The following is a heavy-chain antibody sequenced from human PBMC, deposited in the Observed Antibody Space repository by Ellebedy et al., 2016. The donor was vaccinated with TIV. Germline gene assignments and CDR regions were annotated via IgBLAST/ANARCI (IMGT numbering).Heavy chain of an antibody. CDR2: ISSGSTYI. D-gene: IGHD3-10*01. J-gene: IGHJ5*02. Sequence: GGSLRLXXAASGFIFSSYTINWVRQAPGKGLQWVASISSGSTYISYADSVKGRFTISRDNAKNSLYLQMSSLRADDTAVYYCARDALNSGYFNPWGQGTLVTVSS. CDR1: GFIFSSYT. CDR3: ARDALNSGYFNP. V-gene: IGHV3-21*01.